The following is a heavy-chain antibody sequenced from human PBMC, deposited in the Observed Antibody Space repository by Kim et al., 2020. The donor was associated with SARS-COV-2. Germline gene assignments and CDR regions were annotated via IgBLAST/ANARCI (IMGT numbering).Heavy chain of an antibody. CDR3: VKLLITGTTWVWDY. Sequence: GGSLRLSCATSGFTFSTYVMPWVRQAPGKGLEWVSTIGGSGGSTYYADSVKGRFTISRDNFKNNLYLQMNSLRAEDSAIYYCVKLLITGTTWVWDYWGQGALVTVAS. CDR2: IGGSGGST. CDR1: GFTFSTYV. V-gene: IGHV3-23*01. D-gene: IGHD1-20*01. J-gene: IGHJ4*02.